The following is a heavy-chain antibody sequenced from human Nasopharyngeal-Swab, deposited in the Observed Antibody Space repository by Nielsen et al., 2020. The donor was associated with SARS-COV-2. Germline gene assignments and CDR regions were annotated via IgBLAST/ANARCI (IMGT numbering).Heavy chain of an antibody. CDR2: ISAYNGNT. CDR3: ARAEFTSGTYDPFDI. Sequence: ASVNVSCKASGYTFSNYGISWVRQAPGQGLEWMGWISAYNGNTNLAQMVQGRLTMTTDTSTSTAYMELRSLRSDDTAVYYCARAEFTSGTYDPFDIWGEGTMVTVSS. J-gene: IGHJ3*02. CDR1: GYTFSNYG. D-gene: IGHD1-26*01. V-gene: IGHV1-18*04.